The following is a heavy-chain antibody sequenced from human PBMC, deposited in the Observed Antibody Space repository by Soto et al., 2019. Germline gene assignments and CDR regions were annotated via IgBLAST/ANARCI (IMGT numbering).Heavy chain of an antibody. D-gene: IGHD6-19*01. CDR1: GFTFSSHA. CDR2: ITGSGDST. J-gene: IGHJ4*02. V-gene: IGHV3-23*01. Sequence: GGPLRLSCAVSGFTFSSHAMSWVRQAPGKGLECVSSITGSGDSTYYADSVKGRFTISRDNSKSTLYLQMNSLRAEDTAVYYCAKSQWPVPDYWGQGTLVTVSS. CDR3: AKSQWPVPDY.